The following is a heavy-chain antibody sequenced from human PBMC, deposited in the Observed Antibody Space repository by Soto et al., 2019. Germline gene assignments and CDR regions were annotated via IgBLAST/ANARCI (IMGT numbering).Heavy chain of an antibody. D-gene: IGHD3-9*01. CDR1: GFTFSSYA. J-gene: IGHJ4*02. CDR3: AHFDWFIDY. CDR2: ISGSGAST. V-gene: IGHV3-23*01. Sequence: GGSLRLSCAASGFTFSSYAMSWVRQAPGKGLEWVSAISGSGASTYYADSVKGRFTISRDNSKNTLYLQMNSLRTEDTAVYYCAHFDWFIDYWGQGTLVTVSS.